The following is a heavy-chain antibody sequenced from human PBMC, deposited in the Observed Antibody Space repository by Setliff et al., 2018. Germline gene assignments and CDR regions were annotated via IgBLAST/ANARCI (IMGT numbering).Heavy chain of an antibody. CDR1: GGSISSYY. J-gene: IGHJ4*02. Sequence: PSETLSLTCTVSGGSISSYYWSWIRQPPGKGLEWIGYIYYSGSTNYNPSLKSRVTISVDTSKNQFSLKLSSVTAADTAVYYCAREQRSALFDYWGQGTLVTVSS. D-gene: IGHD1-1*01. CDR2: IYYSGST. CDR3: AREQRSALFDY. V-gene: IGHV4-59*01.